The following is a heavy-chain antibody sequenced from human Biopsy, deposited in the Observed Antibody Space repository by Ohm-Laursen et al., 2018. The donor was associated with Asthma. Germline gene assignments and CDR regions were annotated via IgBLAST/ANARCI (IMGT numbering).Heavy chain of an antibody. CDR3: VRDGTDDAFDI. Sequence: RSLRLSCAASGFSFSTPPPPPPPPPPRQGLEPLGVISKDASTQDYADSVKGRFTMARDNSKNTLDLQMNSLREEDTAVYYCVRDGTDDAFDIWGQGTVVSVSS. CDR2: ISKDASTQ. J-gene: IGHJ3*02. D-gene: IGHD1-1*01. CDR1: GFSFSTPP. V-gene: IGHV3-30*01.